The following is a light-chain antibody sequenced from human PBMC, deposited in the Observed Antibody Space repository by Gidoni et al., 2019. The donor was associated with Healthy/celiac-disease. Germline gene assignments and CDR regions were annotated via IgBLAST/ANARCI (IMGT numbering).Light chain of an antibody. Sequence: SYELTPPPSVSVSPGQTASITCSGDKLGDKYASWYQQKPGQSPVLVIYHDTKRPSGIPERFSGSNSGNTATLTISGTQAMDEADYYCQAWDSSPLFGGGTKLTVL. V-gene: IGLV3-1*01. CDR1: KLGDKY. J-gene: IGLJ2*01. CDR2: HDT. CDR3: QAWDSSPL.